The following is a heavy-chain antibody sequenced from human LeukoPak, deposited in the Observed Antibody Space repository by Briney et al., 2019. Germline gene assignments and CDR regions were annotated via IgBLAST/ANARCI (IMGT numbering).Heavy chain of an antibody. CDR2: ISNSGGST. CDR3: ATQTTVPKGAYGMDV. CDR1: GFTFSNYA. J-gene: IGHJ6*02. D-gene: IGHD4-17*01. Sequence: QTGGSLRLSCAASGFTFSNYAMSWVRQAPGKGLEWVSAISNSGGSTYYADSVKGRFTISRDNSKNTLYLQMNSLRAEDTAVYYCATQTTVPKGAYGMDVWGQGTTVTVSS. V-gene: IGHV3-23*01.